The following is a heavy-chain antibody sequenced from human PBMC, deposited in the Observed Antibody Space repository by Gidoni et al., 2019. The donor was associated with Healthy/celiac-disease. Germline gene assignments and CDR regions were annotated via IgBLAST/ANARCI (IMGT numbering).Heavy chain of an antibody. J-gene: IGHJ4*02. CDR1: GSSFSSYW. Sequence: EVQLVESGGGLVQPGGSLRLSCAASGSSFSSYWMHWVRQAPGKGLVWVSRINSDGSSTSYADSLKCRFTISRDNAKNTLYLQMNSLRAEDTAVYYCARGYCSGGSCYVDYWGQGTLVTVSS. CDR2: INSDGSST. V-gene: IGHV3-74*01. D-gene: IGHD2-15*01. CDR3: ARGYCSGGSCYVDY.